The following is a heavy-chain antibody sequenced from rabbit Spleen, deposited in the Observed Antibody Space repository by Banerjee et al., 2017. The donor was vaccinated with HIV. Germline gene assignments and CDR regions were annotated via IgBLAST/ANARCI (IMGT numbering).Heavy chain of an antibody. Sequence: QSLEESGGGLVKPGASLTLTCKVSGFSFNSGYDMCWVRQAPGKGLEWIACINAATAKPVYATWAKGRFTISRTSSTTVTLQMTSLTAADTATYFCARDTGSSFSSYGMDLWGPGTLVTVS. J-gene: IGHJ6*01. CDR2: INAATAKP. CDR1: GFSFNSGYD. V-gene: IGHV1S40*01. D-gene: IGHD8-1*01. CDR3: ARDTGSSFSSYGMDL.